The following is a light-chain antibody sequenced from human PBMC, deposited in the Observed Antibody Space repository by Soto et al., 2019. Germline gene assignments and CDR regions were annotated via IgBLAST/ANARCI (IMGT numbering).Light chain of an antibody. CDR2: DSS. CDR3: QQYATLPLT. J-gene: IGKJ5*01. Sequence: DIQMTQSPSSLSASVGDRVTITCQASQDITNYLNWYQQKPGKAPKLLIHDSSNLETGVPSRFSGSGSGTYFSFTISSLQPEDIATYYCQQYATLPLTFGQGTRLEIK. V-gene: IGKV1-33*01. CDR1: QDITNY.